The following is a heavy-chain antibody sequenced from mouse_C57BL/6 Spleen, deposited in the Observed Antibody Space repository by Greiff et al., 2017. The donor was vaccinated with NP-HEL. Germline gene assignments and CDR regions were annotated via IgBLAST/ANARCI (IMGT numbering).Heavy chain of an antibody. CDR3: VRQSALYYFDY. Sequence: EVQGVESGGGLVQPKGSLKLSCAASGFSFNTYAMNWVRQAPGKGLEWVARIRSKSNNYATYYADSVKDRFTITRDDSKSMLYLQMNNLKTEDTSMYSCVRQSALYYFDYWGQGTTLTVSS. D-gene: IGHD3-3*01. CDR2: IRSKSNNYAT. J-gene: IGHJ2*01. V-gene: IGHV10-1*01. CDR1: GFSFNTYA.